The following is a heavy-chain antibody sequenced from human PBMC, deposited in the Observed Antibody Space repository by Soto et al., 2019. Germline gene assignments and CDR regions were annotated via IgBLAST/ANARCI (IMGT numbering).Heavy chain of an antibody. V-gene: IGHV1-69*13. CDR2: IIPIFGTA. CDR3: AVNYYDSSGYYRF. J-gene: IGHJ4*02. D-gene: IGHD3-22*01. CDR1: GGTFSSYA. Sequence: SVKISCKASGGTFSSYAISWVRQAPGQGLEWMGGIIPIFGTANYAQKFQGRVTITADESTSTAYMELSSLRSEDTAVYYCAVNYYDSSGYYRFWGQGTLVTVSS.